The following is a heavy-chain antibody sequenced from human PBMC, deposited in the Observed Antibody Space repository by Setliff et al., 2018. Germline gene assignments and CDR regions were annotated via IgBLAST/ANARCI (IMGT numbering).Heavy chain of an antibody. CDR2: ISPSSSHI. V-gene: IGHV3-21*04. CDR3: ARDLESQGYFDY. J-gene: IGHJ4*02. Sequence: GGSLRLSCAASGFTFSTYSLIWVRQAPGTGLEWVSSISPSSSHIYYADSAEGRFTISRDNAKNSLYLQMNSLRAEDTALYYCARDLESQGYFDYWGQGTLVTVSS. CDR1: GFTFSTYS.